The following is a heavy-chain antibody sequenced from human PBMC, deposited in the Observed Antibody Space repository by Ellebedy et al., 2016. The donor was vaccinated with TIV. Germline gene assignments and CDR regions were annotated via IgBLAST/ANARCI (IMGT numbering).Heavy chain of an antibody. CDR1: GGTFSSYA. CDR3: ARANSGSPFDY. J-gene: IGHJ4*02. Sequence: ASVKVSXXASGGTFSSYAISWVRQAPGQGLEWMGWISAYNGNTNYAQKLQGRVTMTTDTSTSTAYMELRSLRSDDTAVYYCARANSGSPFDYWGQGTLVTVSS. V-gene: IGHV1-18*01. D-gene: IGHD1-26*01. CDR2: ISAYNGNT.